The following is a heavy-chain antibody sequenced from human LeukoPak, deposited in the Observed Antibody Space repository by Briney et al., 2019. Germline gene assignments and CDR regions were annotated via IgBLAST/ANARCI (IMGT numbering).Heavy chain of an antibody. CDR2: ITGDGGGT. CDR3: ARDSVGVPTDFDY. Sequence: PGGSLRLSCVASGFTFRSSVMSWVRQAPGKRLEWVSAITGDGGGTNHADSVKGRFTISRDNSKNTLYLQMDSLRAEDTAVYYCARDSVGVPTDFDYWGQGTLVTVSS. D-gene: IGHD1-26*01. J-gene: IGHJ4*02. V-gene: IGHV3-23*01. CDR1: GFTFRSSV.